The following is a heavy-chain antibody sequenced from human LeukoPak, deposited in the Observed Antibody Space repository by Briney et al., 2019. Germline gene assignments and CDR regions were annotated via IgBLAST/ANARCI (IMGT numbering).Heavy chain of an antibody. Sequence: GASVKVSCKASGYTFTGYYMHWVRQAPGQGLEWMGWIDPDSGGTNYAQKFQGRATMTRDTSVSTAYMELSRLRSDDTAIYYCARPEYTYGEYGNWGQGTLVTVSS. CDR2: IDPDSGGT. V-gene: IGHV1-2*02. J-gene: IGHJ4*02. CDR1: GYTFTGYY. D-gene: IGHD5-18*01. CDR3: ARPEYTYGEYGN.